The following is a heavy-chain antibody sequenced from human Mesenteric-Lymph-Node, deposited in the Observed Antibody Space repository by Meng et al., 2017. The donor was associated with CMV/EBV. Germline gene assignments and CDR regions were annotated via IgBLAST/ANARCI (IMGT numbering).Heavy chain of an antibody. CDR2: IYPDGTT. D-gene: IGHD3-22*01. CDR3: AKVGQAGSMIYFDY. CDR1: GFSVTGNY. J-gene: IGHJ4*02. Sequence: GGSLRLSCAGSGFSVTGNYLSWIRQAPGKGLEWVSLIYPDGTTFYEDSVKGRFTISRDSAENTLDLQMNSLRPEDTAVYYCAKVGQAGSMIYFDYWGQGTMVTVSS. V-gene: IGHV3-66*02.